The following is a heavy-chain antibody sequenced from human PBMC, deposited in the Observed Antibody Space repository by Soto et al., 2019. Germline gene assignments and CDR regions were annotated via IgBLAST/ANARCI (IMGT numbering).Heavy chain of an antibody. CDR2: IYFNGDT. D-gene: IGHD4-17*01. Sequence: WTWIRQHPEKGLEWIGYIYFNGDTYYNPSLKSRVTISLDEFENQFSLRLRSVTDADTAVYYCARRSTVTTGYGMDVWGQGTTVTVSS. CDR3: ARRSTVTTGYGMDV. J-gene: IGHJ6*02. V-gene: IGHV4-31*02.